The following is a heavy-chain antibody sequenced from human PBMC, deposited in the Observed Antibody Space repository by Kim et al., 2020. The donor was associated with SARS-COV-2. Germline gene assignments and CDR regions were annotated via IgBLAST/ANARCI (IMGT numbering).Heavy chain of an antibody. CDR1: GGSISSYY. J-gene: IGHJ4*02. CDR3: ARVAYNDSSGYPRRGYYFDY. Sequence: SETLSLTCTVSGGSISSYYWSWIRQPPGKGLEWIGYIYHSGSTNYNPSLKSRVTISVDTSKNQFSLKLSSVTAADTAVYYCARVAYNDSSGYPRRGYYFDYCGPGTLVTVSS. CDR2: IYHSGST. V-gene: IGHV4-59*13. D-gene: IGHD3-22*01.